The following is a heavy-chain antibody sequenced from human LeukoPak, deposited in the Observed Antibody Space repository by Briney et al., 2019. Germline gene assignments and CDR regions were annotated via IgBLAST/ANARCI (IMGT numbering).Heavy chain of an antibody. Sequence: GESLRLSCTASGFTFSNFWMGWVRQAPGKGLEWVANIKQDETEKFYLGSVKGRFTISRDNAKNSLYLQMNSLRVEDTALYYCARDLTEGYYDSSGLHFDYWGQGTLVTVSS. CDR1: GFTFSNFW. V-gene: IGHV3-7*03. J-gene: IGHJ4*02. CDR3: ARDLTEGYYDSSGLHFDY. D-gene: IGHD3-22*01. CDR2: IKQDETEK.